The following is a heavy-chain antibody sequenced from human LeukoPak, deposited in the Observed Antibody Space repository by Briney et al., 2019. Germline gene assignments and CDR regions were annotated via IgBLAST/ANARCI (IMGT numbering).Heavy chain of an antibody. CDR1: GGSLSGYY. CDR2: INHSGST. D-gene: IGHD1-26*01. J-gene: IGHJ3*02. V-gene: IGHV4-34*01. CDR3: ARGGVGATLDAFDN. Sequence: PSETLSLTCAVYGGSLSGYYWIWIRQPPGKGLEWIGEINHSGSTNYNPSLKSRVTTSVDTSKNQFSLKLSSVTAADTAVYYCARGGVGATLDAFDNWGQGTMVTVSS.